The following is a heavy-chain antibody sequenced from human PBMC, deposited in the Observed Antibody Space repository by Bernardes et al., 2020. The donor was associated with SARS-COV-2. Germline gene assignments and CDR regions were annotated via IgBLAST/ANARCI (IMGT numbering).Heavy chain of an antibody. J-gene: IGHJ4*02. V-gene: IGHV3-30*18. CDR3: AKLWEVTYFFDF. CDR1: GYTFSSYA. CDR2: ISNDGSEK. D-gene: IGHD1-26*01. Sequence: GGSLRLSCTASGYTFSSYAMNCVRQAPGKGLEWVALISNDGSEKYYADSVKGRLTISRDNSKNTLYLQMNSLRAEDTAVYFCAKLWEVTYFFDFWGQGTLVTVSS.